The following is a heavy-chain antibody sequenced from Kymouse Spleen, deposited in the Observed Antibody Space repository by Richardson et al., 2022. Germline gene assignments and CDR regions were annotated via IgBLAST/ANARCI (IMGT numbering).Heavy chain of an antibody. D-gene: IGHD1-7*01. CDR2: INHSGST. CDR1: GGSFSGYY. CDR3: AANWNYEDYYYGMDV. J-gene: IGHJ6*02. Sequence: QVQLQQWGAGLLKPSETLSLTCAVYGGSFSGYYWSWIRQPPGKGLEWIGEINHSGSTNYNPSLKSRVTISVDTSKNQFSLKLSSVTAADTAVYYCAANWNYEDYYYGMDVWGQGTTVTVSS. V-gene: IGHV4-34*01.